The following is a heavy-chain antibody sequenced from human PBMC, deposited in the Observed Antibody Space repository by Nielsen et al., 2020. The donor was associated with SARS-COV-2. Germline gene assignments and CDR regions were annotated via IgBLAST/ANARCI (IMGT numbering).Heavy chain of an antibody. Sequence: GESLKISCKASGYTFTDYWIGWVRQMPGKGLEWMGRIDPSDSYTNYSPSFQGHVTISADKSISTAYLQWSSLKASDTAMYYCARQKGYDILTGYYPLDYWGQGTLVTVSS. V-gene: IGHV5-10-1*01. J-gene: IGHJ4*02. D-gene: IGHD3-9*01. CDR1: GYTFTDYW. CDR3: ARQKGYDILTGYYPLDY. CDR2: IDPSDSYT.